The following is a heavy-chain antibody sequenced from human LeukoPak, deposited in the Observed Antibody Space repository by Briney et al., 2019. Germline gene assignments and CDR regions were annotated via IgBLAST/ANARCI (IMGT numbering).Heavy chain of an antibody. J-gene: IGHJ4*02. D-gene: IGHD5-12*01. Sequence: GGSLRLSCAASGLTFDDYYMSWIRQAPGKGLEWVSYISHIGGYTAYADSVKGRFTISRDNTKNSLYLQMNSLRAEDTAVYYCASHGGHDFFDHWGQGSLSPSPQ. V-gene: IGHV3-11*06. CDR2: ISHIGGYT. CDR3: ASHGGHDFFDH. CDR1: GLTFDDYY.